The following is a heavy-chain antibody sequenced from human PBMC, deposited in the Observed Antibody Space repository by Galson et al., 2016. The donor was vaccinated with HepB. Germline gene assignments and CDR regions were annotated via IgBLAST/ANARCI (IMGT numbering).Heavy chain of an antibody. Sequence: SVKVSCKASGYTFTGYVLHWVRQAPGPKLEWMGWINPGNGNTQYSQNFHGRVTITRDTSATTTYMELTSLKSEDTALYYCARGRGGITIRNYGMDVWGQGTTVTVSS. D-gene: IGHD5-24*01. V-gene: IGHV1-3*01. CDR1: GYTFTGYV. CDR3: ARGRGGITIRNYGMDV. J-gene: IGHJ6*02. CDR2: INPGNGNT.